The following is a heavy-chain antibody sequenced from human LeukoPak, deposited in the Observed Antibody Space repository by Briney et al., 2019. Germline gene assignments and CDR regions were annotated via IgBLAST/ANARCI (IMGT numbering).Heavy chain of an antibody. Sequence: PSETLSLTCTVSGGSISSYYWSWIRQPPGKGLEWIGYIYYSGSTNYNPSLKSRVTISVDTSKNQFSLKLSSVTAADTAVYYCARGSLARPIAAVRGNWFDPWGQGTLVTVSS. CDR3: ARGSLARPIAAVRGNWFDP. CDR1: GGSISSYY. CDR2: IYYSGST. D-gene: IGHD6-13*01. J-gene: IGHJ5*02. V-gene: IGHV4-59*01.